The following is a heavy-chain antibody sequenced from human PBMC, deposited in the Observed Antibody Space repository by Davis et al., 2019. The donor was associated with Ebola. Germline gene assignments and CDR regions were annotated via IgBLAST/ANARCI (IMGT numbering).Heavy chain of an antibody. CDR1: VITFSSYA. V-gene: IGHV3-23*01. CDR2: ISGSGGTT. D-gene: IGHD3-22*01. CDR3: ARDLWLLHSY. J-gene: IGHJ4*02. Sequence: GESLKISCADSVITFSSYAMTWVRQPPGKGLEWVSAISGSGGTTYYAGSVKGRFTISRDNSKKTLYLQMNSLRAEDTAVYYCARDLWLLHSYWGQGTLVTVSS.